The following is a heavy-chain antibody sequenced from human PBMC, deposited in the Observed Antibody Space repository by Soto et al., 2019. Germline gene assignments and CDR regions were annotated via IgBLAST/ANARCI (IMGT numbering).Heavy chain of an antibody. CDR1: GGTFSSYA. J-gene: IGHJ4*02. V-gene: IGHV1-69*01. Sequence: QVQLVQSGAEVKKPGSSVKVSCKASGGTFSSYAISWVRQAPGQGLECMVGIIPIFGTANYAQKFQGRVTITADESTSTAYMELSSLRSEDTAVYYCARERDYYYDSSGTLSYFDYWGQGTLVTVSS. CDR3: ARERDYYYDSSGTLSYFDY. D-gene: IGHD3-22*01. CDR2: IIPIFGTA.